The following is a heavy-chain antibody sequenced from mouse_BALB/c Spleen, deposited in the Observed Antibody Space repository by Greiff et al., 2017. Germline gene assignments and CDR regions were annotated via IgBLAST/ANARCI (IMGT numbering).Heavy chain of an antibody. D-gene: IGHD2-3*01. V-gene: IGHV1-4*01. J-gene: IGHJ4*01. CDR3: ARSDGYSYAMDY. CDR2: INPSSGYT. Sequence: VQLQESGAELARPGASVKMSCKASGYTFTSYTMHWVKQRPGQGLEWIGYINPSSGYTNYNQKFKDKATLTADKSSSTAYMQLSSLTSEDSAVYYCARSDGYSYAMDYWGQGTSVTVSS. CDR1: GYTFTSYT.